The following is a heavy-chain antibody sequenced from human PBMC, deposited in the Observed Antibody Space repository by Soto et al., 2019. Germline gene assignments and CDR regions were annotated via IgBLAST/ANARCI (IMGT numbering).Heavy chain of an antibody. Sequence: VRLVQSGTEVKKPGESPRISCKASGYTFTTFWISWVRQLPGKGLEWMGRIDPSDSYTSYSPSFQGHVTISVDKSISTAYLQWGSLTASDTAIYYCARIYCTTTTCDSWFDPWGQGTLVTVSS. CDR3: ARIYCTTTTCDSWFDP. CDR1: GYTFTTFW. J-gene: IGHJ5*02. V-gene: IGHV5-10-1*03. D-gene: IGHD2-2*01. CDR2: IDPSDSYT.